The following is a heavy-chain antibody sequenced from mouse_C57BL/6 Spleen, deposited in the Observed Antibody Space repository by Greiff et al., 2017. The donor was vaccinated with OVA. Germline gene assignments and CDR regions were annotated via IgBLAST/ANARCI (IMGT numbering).Heavy chain of an antibody. CDR2: ISSGSSTI. D-gene: IGHD2-4*01. J-gene: IGHJ2*01. CDR3: ARQAIYYDYDVDYFDY. Sequence: VQLKESGGGLVKPGGSLKLSCAASGFTFSDYGMHWVRQAPEKGLEWVAYISSGSSTIYYADTVKGRFNISRDNAKNTLFLEMTSLRSEDTAMYYCARQAIYYDYDVDYFDYWGQGTTLTVSS. V-gene: IGHV5-17*01. CDR1: GFTFSDYG.